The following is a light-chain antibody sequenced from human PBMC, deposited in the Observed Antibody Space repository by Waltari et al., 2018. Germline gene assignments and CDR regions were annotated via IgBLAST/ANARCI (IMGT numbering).Light chain of an antibody. CDR3: QQLKNSPLT. CDR2: AAS. CDR1: QDITSF. J-gene: IGKJ4*01. V-gene: IGKV1-9*01. Sequence: DIQLTQSPSFLSASVGDRVTITCRASQDITSFLAWYQQKPGKAPKLLIFAASTLQGGVPSRFSGSGSGTEFTLTISSLLPEDFATDYCQQLKNSPLTFGGGTKVEIK.